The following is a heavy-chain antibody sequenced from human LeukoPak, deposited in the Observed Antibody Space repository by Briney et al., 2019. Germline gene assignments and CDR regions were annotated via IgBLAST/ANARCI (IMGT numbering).Heavy chain of an antibody. Sequence: GGSLRLSCAPSGFTMSSNAMRWVRQAHGRGRGWVSAISGSGGSTYYADSVKGRFTISRDNSKNTLYLQMNSLRAEDTAVYYCAKGGSRAFDIWGQGTMVTVSS. J-gene: IGHJ3*02. CDR2: ISGSGGST. V-gene: IGHV3-23*01. D-gene: IGHD3-10*01. CDR1: GFTMSSNA. CDR3: AKGGSRAFDI.